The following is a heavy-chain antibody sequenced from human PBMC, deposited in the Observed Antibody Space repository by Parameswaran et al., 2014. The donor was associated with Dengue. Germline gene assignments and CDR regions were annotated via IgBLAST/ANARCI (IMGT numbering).Heavy chain of an antibody. J-gene: IGHJ5*02. V-gene: IGHV1-69*01. CDR3: ARGTQLLEPTGWFDP. CDR2: IIPIYGRA. Sequence: SWVRQAPGQGLEWMGGIIPIYGRADYVQKFEGRLTITADEATTTAYLELSSLTFEDTAVYYCARGTQLLEPTGWFDPWGQGTLVTVSS. D-gene: IGHD2-2*01.